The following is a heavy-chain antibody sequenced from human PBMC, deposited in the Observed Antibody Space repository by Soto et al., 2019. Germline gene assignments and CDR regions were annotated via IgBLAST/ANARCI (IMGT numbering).Heavy chain of an antibody. J-gene: IGHJ1*01. D-gene: IGHD6-19*01. CDR3: VKGRISSALQH. Sequence: EVQLLESGGGLVQPGGSLRLSCAASGFTFSSYAMTWVRQAPEKGLEWVSSITDSGGSTNYAGSVKGRCTISRDNSKSTLYLQMNSLRGEDTAVDYCVKGRISSALQHWGQGTLVTVSS. V-gene: IGHV3-23*01. CDR2: ITDSGGST. CDR1: GFTFSSYA.